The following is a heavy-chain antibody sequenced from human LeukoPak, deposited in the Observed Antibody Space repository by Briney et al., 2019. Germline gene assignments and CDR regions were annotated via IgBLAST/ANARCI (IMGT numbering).Heavy chain of an antibody. CDR2: IYHSGST. CDR1: GGSISSGGYS. CDR3: ARAPYGDYVDWWYFDL. J-gene: IGHJ2*01. Sequence: SETLSLTCSVSGGSISSGGYSWSWIRQPPGKGLEWIGYIYHSGSTYYNPSLKSRVTISVDRSKNQFSLKLSSVTAADTAVYYCARAPYGDYVDWWYFDLWGRGTLVTVSS. D-gene: IGHD4-17*01. V-gene: IGHV4-30-2*01.